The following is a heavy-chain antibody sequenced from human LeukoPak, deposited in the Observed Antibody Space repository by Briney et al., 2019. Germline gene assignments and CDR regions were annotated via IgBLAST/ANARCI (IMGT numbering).Heavy chain of an antibody. CDR3: ALYPHSSGSDY. J-gene: IGHJ4*02. V-gene: IGHV4-39*07. Sequence: KPSETLSLTCTVSGGSISSSSYYWGWIRQPPGKGLEWIGSIYYSGSTYYNPSLKSRVTISVDTSKNQFSLKLSSVTAADTAVYYCALYPHSSGSDYWGQGTLVTVSS. CDR1: GGSISSSSYY. CDR2: IYYSGST. D-gene: IGHD3-22*01.